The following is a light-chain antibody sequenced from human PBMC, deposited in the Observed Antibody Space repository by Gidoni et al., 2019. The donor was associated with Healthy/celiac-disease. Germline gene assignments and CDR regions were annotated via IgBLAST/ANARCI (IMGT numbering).Light chain of an antibody. Sequence: DIHMTQSPSSLSASVGDRVTITCRASQSISSYLNWYQQKPGKAPKLLIYAASSLQSGVPSRFSGSGSGTDFTLTISSLQPEDFATYYCQQSYSTPRTFGPXTKVDIK. CDR1: QSISSY. V-gene: IGKV1-39*01. CDR3: QQSYSTPRT. J-gene: IGKJ3*01. CDR2: AAS.